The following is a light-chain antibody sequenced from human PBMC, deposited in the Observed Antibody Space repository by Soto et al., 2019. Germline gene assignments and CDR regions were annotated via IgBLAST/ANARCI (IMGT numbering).Light chain of an antibody. CDR2: GAS. V-gene: IGKV3-20*01. CDR1: QSVSSSY. CDR3: QQYGGSRT. Sequence: EIVLTQSPGTLSLSPGERATLSCRASQSVSSSYLAWYQQKPGQAPRLLIYGASSRATGIPDRFSGSGSGTDFTLTISRLEPEDFAVYYCQQYGGSRTFGQGTXVDIK. J-gene: IGKJ1*01.